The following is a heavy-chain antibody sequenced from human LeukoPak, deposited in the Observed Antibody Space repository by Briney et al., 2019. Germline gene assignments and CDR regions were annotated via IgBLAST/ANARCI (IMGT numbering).Heavy chain of an antibody. CDR3: ARGNGFWSGYYPDNWFDP. CDR1: GGSISSGGYY. D-gene: IGHD3-3*01. J-gene: IGHJ5*02. CDR2: IYYSGST. V-gene: IGHV4-31*03. Sequence: SETLSLTCTVSGGSISSGGYYWSWIRQHPGKGLEWIGYIYYSGSTYYNPSLKSRVTIPVDTSKNQFSLKLSSVTAADTAVYYCARGNGFWSGYYPDNWFDPWGQGTLVTVSS.